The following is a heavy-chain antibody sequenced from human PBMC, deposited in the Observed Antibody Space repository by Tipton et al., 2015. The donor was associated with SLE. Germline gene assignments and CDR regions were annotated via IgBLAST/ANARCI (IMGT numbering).Heavy chain of an antibody. CDR3: ARMRSRHFDY. CDR1: GGVISEFY. CDR2: IYTGGTT. V-gene: IGHV4-4*07. J-gene: IGHJ4*02. Sequence: TLSLTCTVSGGVISEFYWGWIRHPAGKGLEWIGRIYTGGTTNYNPSLKSRVTISVDTAKNQFSLKVRSVTAADTAVYYCARMRSRHFDYWGQGTLVTVSS.